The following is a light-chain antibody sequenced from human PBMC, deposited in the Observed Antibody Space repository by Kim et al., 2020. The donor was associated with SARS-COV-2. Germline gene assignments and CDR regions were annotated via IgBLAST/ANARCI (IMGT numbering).Light chain of an antibody. J-gene: IGLJ1*01. CDR1: TLPEKQ. Sequence: VSPAQTAMITCSGDTLPEKQNYWYQQKSGQAPSRVIYKDDERPSGIPGRFSGSSSGTTVTLTISGVQAEDDADYYCQSADGSGTYVFGTGTKVTVL. V-gene: IGLV3-25*03. CDR2: KDD. CDR3: QSADGSGTYV.